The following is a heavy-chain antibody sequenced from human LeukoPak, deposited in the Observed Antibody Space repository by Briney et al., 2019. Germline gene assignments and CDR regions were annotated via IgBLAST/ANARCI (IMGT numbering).Heavy chain of an antibody. CDR1: GFTFSDYY. Sequence: GSLRLSCAASGFTFSDYYMSWIRQPPGKGLEWIGEINHSGSTNYNPSLKSRVTISVDTSKNQFSLKLSSVTAADTAVYYCARPRGGYDYVWGSYRYEGYLDYWGQGTLVTVSS. D-gene: IGHD3-16*02. J-gene: IGHJ4*02. V-gene: IGHV4-34*01. CDR2: INHSGST. CDR3: ARPRGGYDYVWGSYRYEGYLDY.